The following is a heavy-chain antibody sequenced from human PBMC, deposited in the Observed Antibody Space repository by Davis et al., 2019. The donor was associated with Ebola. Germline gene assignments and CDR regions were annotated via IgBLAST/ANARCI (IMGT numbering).Heavy chain of an antibody. D-gene: IGHD3-22*01. CDR2: ISSSSSYI. J-gene: IGHJ4*02. CDR1: GFTFSSYS. V-gene: IGHV3-21*04. CDR3: TAYDSTFRNF. Sequence: GGSLRLSCAASGFTFSSYSMNWVRQAPGKGLEWVSSISSSSSYIYYADSVKGRFTISRDNSKNTLYLQMNGLRAEDTALYYCTAYDSTFRNFWGQGTLVTVSS.